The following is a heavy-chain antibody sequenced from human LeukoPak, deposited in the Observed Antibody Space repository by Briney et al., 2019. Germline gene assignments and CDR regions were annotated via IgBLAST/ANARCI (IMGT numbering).Heavy chain of an antibody. CDR3: AKAPVTTCRGAFCYPFDY. V-gene: IGHV3-21*04. D-gene: IGHD2-15*01. J-gene: IGHJ4*02. Sequence: PGGSLRLSCTVSGFTVSSNSMSWVRQAPGKGLEWVSSISSSSPYIYYTDSVKGRFTISRDNAKNSLFLQMNRLRPEDAAVYYCAKAPVTTCRGAFCYPFDYWGLGTLVTVSS. CDR2: ISSSSPYI. CDR1: GFTVSSNS.